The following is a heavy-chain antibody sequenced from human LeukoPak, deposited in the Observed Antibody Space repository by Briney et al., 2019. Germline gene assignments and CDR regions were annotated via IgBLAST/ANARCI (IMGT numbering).Heavy chain of an antibody. J-gene: IGHJ4*02. CDR2: INHSGST. Sequence: PSETLSLTCTVSSDSIFTSNWWSWVRQPPGKGLEWIGEINHSGSTNYNPSLKSRVTISVDTSKNQFSLKLSSVTAADTAVYYCARGGIADRLGTWGQGTLVTVSS. D-gene: IGHD6-6*01. V-gene: IGHV4-4*02. CDR1: SDSIFTSNW. CDR3: ARGGIADRLGT.